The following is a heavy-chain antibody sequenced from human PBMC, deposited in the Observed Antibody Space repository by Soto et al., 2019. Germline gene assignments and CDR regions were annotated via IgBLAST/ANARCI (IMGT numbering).Heavy chain of an antibody. Sequence: PGGSLRLSCTASAFTFGDYAMSWVRQAPGKGLEWVGLIRSKAYGGTTEYAASVKGRFTISRDDSKSIAYLQITRLKTEDTAVYYCTRDHEVVPAAYYYYGMDVWGKGTTVTVSS. D-gene: IGHD2-2*01. V-gene: IGHV3-49*04. CDR3: TRDHEVVPAAYYYYGMDV. CDR1: AFTFGDYA. CDR2: IRSKAYGGTT. J-gene: IGHJ6*04.